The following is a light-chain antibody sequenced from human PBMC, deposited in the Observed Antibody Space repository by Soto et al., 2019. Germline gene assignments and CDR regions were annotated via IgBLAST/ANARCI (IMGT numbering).Light chain of an antibody. V-gene: IGLV2-8*01. Sequence: QSALTQPPSASGSLGQLVTISCTGTSSDVGGYKSVSWYQQHPGKAPKLIIYEVSRRSSGVPNRFSGFKSDNTASLAVSGRQPEDEADYYCGADSGSDTFLFGGGTKLTVL. CDR1: SSDVGGYKS. CDR2: EVS. CDR3: GADSGSDTFL. J-gene: IGLJ2*01.